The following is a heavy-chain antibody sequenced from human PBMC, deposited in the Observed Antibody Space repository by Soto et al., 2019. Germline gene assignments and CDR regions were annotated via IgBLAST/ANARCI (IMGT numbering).Heavy chain of an antibody. Sequence: GASVKVSCEASGYTFTSYGISWVRQAPGQGLEWMGWISAYNGNTNYAQKLQGRVTMTTDTSTSTAYMELRSLRSDDTAVYYCASWWDDSSEADKNAFDIWGQGTMVTVSS. D-gene: IGHD3-22*01. J-gene: IGHJ3*02. CDR1: GYTFTSYG. V-gene: IGHV1-18*01. CDR3: ASWWDDSSEADKNAFDI. CDR2: ISAYNGNT.